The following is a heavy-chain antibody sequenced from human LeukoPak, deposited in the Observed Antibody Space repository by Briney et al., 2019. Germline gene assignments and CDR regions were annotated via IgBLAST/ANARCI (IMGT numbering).Heavy chain of an antibody. D-gene: IGHD3-10*01. CDR3: ARRRYYYGSGRAYGMDV. V-gene: IGHV3-7*01. J-gene: IGHJ6*02. CDR1: GFTFSSYW. CDR2: IKQDGSEK. Sequence: PGGSLRLSCAASGFTFSSYWMSWVRQAPGKGLEWVANIKQDGSEKYYVDSVKGRFTISRDNAKNSLYLQMNSLRAEDTAVYYCARRRYYYGSGRAYGMDVWGQGTTVTVSS.